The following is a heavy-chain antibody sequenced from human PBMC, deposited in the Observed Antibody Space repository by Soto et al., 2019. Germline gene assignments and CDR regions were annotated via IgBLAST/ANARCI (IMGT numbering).Heavy chain of an antibody. CDR2: IRSKTNSFAT. V-gene: IGHV3-73*02. CDR1: GFTFSGSA. Sequence: EVQLVESGGGLVQPGGSLKLSCAASGFTFSGSAIHWVRQASGKGLEWVGRIRSKTNSFATAYAASVNGRFTISRDDSKNTAYLQMNSLKTEDTAVYYCSRPVVGSTGDDWGQGTLVTVSS. D-gene: IGHD2-2*01. CDR3: SRPVVGSTGDD. J-gene: IGHJ4*02.